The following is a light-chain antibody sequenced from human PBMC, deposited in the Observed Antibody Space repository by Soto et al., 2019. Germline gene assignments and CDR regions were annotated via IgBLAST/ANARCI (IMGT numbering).Light chain of an antibody. Sequence: IQMTQSPSSLSASTGDRVTITCRASQGISSYLAWYQQKPGKAPKLLIYAASTLQSGVPSRFSGSGSGTDFTLTISCLQSEDFATYYCQQYYSYPPTFGQGTKVDIK. V-gene: IGKV1-8*01. CDR1: QGISSY. J-gene: IGKJ1*01. CDR2: AAS. CDR3: QQYYSYPPT.